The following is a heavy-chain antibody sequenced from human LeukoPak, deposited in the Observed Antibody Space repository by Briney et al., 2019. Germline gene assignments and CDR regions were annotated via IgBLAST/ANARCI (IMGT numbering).Heavy chain of an antibody. Sequence: PSETLSLTCTVSGGSISSYYGSWIRQAPGKGLEWIGYIQNSGSTNYNPSLKSRVTISVDTSRNQFSLRLSSVTAADTAVYYCARGYVMVDYWGQGTLVTVSS. CDR2: IQNSGST. CDR1: GGSISSYY. D-gene: IGHD2-15*01. CDR3: ARGYVMVDY. V-gene: IGHV4-59*01. J-gene: IGHJ4*02.